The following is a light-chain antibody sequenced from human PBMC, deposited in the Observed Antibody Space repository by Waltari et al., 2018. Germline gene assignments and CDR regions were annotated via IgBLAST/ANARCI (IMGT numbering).Light chain of an antibody. CDR1: SSDVGGYKY. CDR2: NVS. V-gene: IGLV2-23*02. Sequence: QSALTQPASVSGSPGQSITISCTGTSSDVGGYKYVSWYQQHPGKAPKLMIYNVSKRPSGVSNHFSGSKSGNTASLTISGLQAEDEADYYCCSYAGSTTSVVFGGGTKVTVL. J-gene: IGLJ3*02. CDR3: CSYAGSTTSVV.